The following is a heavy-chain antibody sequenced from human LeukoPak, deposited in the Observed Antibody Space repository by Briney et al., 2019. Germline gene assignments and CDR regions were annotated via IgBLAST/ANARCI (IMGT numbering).Heavy chain of an antibody. Sequence: GGSLRLSCAASRFTFSTYAMSWVSQAPGKGLEWVSGLSDGGGYTYYADSVKGRFTISRDNAKNTLYLQMNSLRAEDTAIYYCAAAYSTTWSFSDFWGQGTLVTVSS. CDR1: RFTFSTYA. V-gene: IGHV3-23*01. CDR3: AAAYSTTWSFSDF. D-gene: IGHD6-13*01. CDR2: LSDGGGYT. J-gene: IGHJ4*02.